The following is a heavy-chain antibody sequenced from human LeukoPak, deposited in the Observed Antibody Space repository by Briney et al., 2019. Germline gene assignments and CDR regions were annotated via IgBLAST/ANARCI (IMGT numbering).Heavy chain of an antibody. J-gene: IGHJ4*02. V-gene: IGHV1-2*02. Sequence: GASVNVSCKASGYTFTGNYMHWVRQAPGQGLEWMGWINPNSGGTNYAQKFQGRVTMTRDTSISTAYMELSRLRSDDTAVYYCARARSGTGNDYWGQGTLVTVSS. CDR3: ARARSGTGNDY. D-gene: IGHD6-13*01. CDR1: GYTFTGNY. CDR2: INPNSGGT.